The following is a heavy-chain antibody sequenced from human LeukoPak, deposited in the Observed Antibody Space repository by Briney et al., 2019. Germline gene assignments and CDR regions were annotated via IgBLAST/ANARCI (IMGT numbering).Heavy chain of an antibody. Sequence: GGSLRLSCAASGFTFSSYGMHWVRQAPGKGLEWVAFIQYDGSNKYYADSVKGRFTISRDNSKNTLYLQMNSLRAEDTAVYYCAKDPKQQLVPIEGHYWGQGTLVTVSS. V-gene: IGHV3-30*02. D-gene: IGHD6-13*01. J-gene: IGHJ4*02. CDR3: AKDPKQQLVPIEGHY. CDR1: GFTFSSYG. CDR2: IQYDGSNK.